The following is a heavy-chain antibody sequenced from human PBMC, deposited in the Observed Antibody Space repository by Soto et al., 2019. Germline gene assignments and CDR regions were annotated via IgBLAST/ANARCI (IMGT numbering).Heavy chain of an antibody. CDR2: ISGNGAGT. Sequence: EVQLLESGGGLVQPGGSLRLSCVASGFTFSSYGVTWVRQAPGKGLEWVSSISGNGAGTYYADSVKGRFTVSRDNSKNTLNLRMNSLRAEDTAVYYCAKIIDAGGIDYWGQGTLVTVSS. CDR3: AKIIDAGGIDY. CDR1: GFTFSSYG. D-gene: IGHD6-13*01. J-gene: IGHJ4*02. V-gene: IGHV3-23*01.